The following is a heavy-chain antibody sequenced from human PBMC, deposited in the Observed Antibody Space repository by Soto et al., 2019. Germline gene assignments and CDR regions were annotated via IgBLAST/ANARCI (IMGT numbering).Heavy chain of an antibody. V-gene: IGHV1-24*01. CDR2: FDPEDGET. D-gene: IGHD2-2*01. CDR3: ATDRAYQPAVNYCYGMDV. CDR1: GNTLTEIS. Sequence: GASGKVSCKVSGNTLTEISMHWGQQAPGKRLEWMGGFDPEDGETIYAQKFQGRVTMTEDTSTDTAYMELSSLRSEDTAVYYCATDRAYQPAVNYCYGMDVWGQGTTVTVSS. J-gene: IGHJ6*02.